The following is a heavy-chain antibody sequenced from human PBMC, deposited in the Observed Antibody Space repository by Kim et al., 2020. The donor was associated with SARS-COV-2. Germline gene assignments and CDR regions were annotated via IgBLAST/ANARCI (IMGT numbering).Heavy chain of an antibody. CDR1: GGTFSSYA. CDR2: IIPIFGTA. CDR3: ASYPYYYDSSGSPLDHYYYYYGMDV. V-gene: IGHV1-69*13. Sequence: SVKVSCKASGGTFSSYAISWVRQAPGQGLEWMGGIIPIFGTANYAQKFQGRVTITADESTSTAYMELSSLRSEDTAVYYCASYPYYYDSSGSPLDHYYYYYGMDVWGQGTTVTVSS. D-gene: IGHD3-22*01. J-gene: IGHJ6*02.